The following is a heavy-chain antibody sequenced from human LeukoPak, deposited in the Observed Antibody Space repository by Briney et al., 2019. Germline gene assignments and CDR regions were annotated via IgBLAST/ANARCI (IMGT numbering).Heavy chain of an antibody. D-gene: IGHD3-10*01. V-gene: IGHV3-48*03. Sequence: GGSLRLSCAASGFTFSSYEMNWVRQAPGKGLEWVSYISSSGSTIYYADSVKGRFTISRDNSKNTLYLQMNSLRAEDTAVYYCAKGSWFGELYPMPFDYWGQGTLVTVSS. CDR1: GFTFSSYE. CDR3: AKGSWFGELYPMPFDY. CDR2: ISSSGSTI. J-gene: IGHJ4*02.